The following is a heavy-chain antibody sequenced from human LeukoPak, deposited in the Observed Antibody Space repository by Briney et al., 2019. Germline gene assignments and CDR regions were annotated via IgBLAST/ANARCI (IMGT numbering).Heavy chain of an antibody. Sequence: ASVKVSCKASGYTFTSYGISWVRQAPGQGLEWMGWISAYNGNTNYAQKLQGRVTMTTDTSTSTAYMELRSLRSDDTAVSYCARTYYYDSSGYYYGRDYWGQGTLVTVSS. CDR2: ISAYNGNT. CDR1: GYTFTSYG. V-gene: IGHV1-18*01. D-gene: IGHD3-22*01. J-gene: IGHJ4*02. CDR3: ARTYYYDSSGYYYGRDY.